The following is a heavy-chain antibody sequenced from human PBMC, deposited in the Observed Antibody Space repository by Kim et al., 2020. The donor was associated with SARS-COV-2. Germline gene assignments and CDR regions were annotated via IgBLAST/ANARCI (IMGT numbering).Heavy chain of an antibody. CDR2: IYHSGST. D-gene: IGHD3-3*01. CDR1: GGSISSSNW. V-gene: IGHV4-4*02. J-gene: IGHJ5*02. CDR3: ARDLGELRFLDSGFDP. Sequence: SETLSLTCAVSGGSISSSNWWSWVRQPPGKGLEWIGEIYHSGSTNYNPSLKSRVTISVDKSKNQFSLKLSSVTAADTAVYYCARDLGELRFLDSGFDPWGQGTLVTVSS.